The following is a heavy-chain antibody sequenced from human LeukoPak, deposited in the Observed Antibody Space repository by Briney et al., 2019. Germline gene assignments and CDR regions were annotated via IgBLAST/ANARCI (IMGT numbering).Heavy chain of an antibody. V-gene: IGHV1-69*05. J-gene: IGHJ6*03. CDR1: GGTFSSYA. Sequence: SVKVSCKASGGTFSSYAISWVRQAPGQGLEWMGRIIPIFGTANYAQKFQGRVMITTDESTSTASMELSSLRSEDTAVYYCARARQMATTAFYYYMDVWGKGTTVTVSS. CDR2: IIPIFGTA. CDR3: ARARQMATTAFYYYMDV. D-gene: IGHD5-24*01.